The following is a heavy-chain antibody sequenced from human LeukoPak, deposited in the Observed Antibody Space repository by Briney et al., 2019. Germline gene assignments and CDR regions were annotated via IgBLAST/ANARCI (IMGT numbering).Heavy chain of an antibody. V-gene: IGHV4-30-4*01. CDR3: ASFWVGYCSSTSCFRPDY. CDR1: GCSISSGDYY. J-gene: IGHJ4*02. D-gene: IGHD2-2*01. CDR2: IYYSGST. Sequence: SQTLCLTCTVSGCSISSGDYYWSWIRQPPGKGLEWIGYIYYSGSTYYNPSLKSRVTISVDTSKNQFSLKLSSVTAADTAVYYCASFWVGYCSSTSCFRPDYWGQGTLVTVSS.